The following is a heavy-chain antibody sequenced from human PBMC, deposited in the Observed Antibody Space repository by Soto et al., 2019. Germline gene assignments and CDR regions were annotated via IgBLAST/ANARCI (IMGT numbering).Heavy chain of an antibody. CDR1: GDTFTSYY. D-gene: IGHD3-3*01. CDR2: INPHGGST. J-gene: IGHJ5*02. V-gene: IGHV1-46*04. CDR3: PPSSCVNFGISTEGSNWFDH. Sequence: QVQLVQSGAEVKRPGASVKVSCKAPGDTFTSYYLNWVRQAPGQGLEWMGVINPHGGSTKYAQKLTGRITMNKETFRRTVYMELIIMGSDDTSLYYCPPSSCVNFGISTEGSNWFDHWGQGALVTFS.